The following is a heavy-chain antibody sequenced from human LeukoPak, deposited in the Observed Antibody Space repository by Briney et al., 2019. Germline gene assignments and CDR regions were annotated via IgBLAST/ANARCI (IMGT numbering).Heavy chain of an antibody. Sequence: GGSLRLSCAGSGFTFSNYWMTWVRRAPEEGLEWVANVKQDESEKHYVDSVKGRFTISRDNAKSSLYLRMDSLRVEDTAVYYCARDRDYHDDRTDYYYDAFDIWGQGTTVTVSS. J-gene: IGHJ3*02. CDR1: GFTFSNYW. CDR3: ARDRDYHDDRTDYYYDAFDI. D-gene: IGHD3-22*01. CDR2: VKQDESEK. V-gene: IGHV3-7*01.